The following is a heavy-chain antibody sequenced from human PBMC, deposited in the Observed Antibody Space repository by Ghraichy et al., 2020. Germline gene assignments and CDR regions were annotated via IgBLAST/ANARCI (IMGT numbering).Heavy chain of an antibody. CDR1: GFTFSSYE. Sequence: LSLTCAASGFTFSSYEMNWVRQAPGKGLEWVSYISSSGSTIYYADSVKGRFTISRDNAKNSLYLQMNSLRAEDTAVYYCAREPLAAAVFLNYYYYYGMDVWGQGTTVTVSS. CDR3: AREPLAAAVFLNYYYYYGMDV. CDR2: ISSSGSTI. V-gene: IGHV3-48*03. J-gene: IGHJ6*02. D-gene: IGHD6-13*01.